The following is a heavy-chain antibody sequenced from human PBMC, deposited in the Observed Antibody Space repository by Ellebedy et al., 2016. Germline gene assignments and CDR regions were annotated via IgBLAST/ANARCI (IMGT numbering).Heavy chain of an antibody. Sequence: SETLSLXXTVSGGSISSYYWSWIRQPPGKGLEWIGEINHSGSTNYNPSLKSRVTISVDTSKNQFSLKLSSVTAADTAVYYCARGPWLVNVYYFDYWGQGTLVTVSS. CDR3: ARGPWLVNVYYFDY. J-gene: IGHJ4*02. V-gene: IGHV4-34*01. CDR1: GGSISSYY. CDR2: INHSGST. D-gene: IGHD6-19*01.